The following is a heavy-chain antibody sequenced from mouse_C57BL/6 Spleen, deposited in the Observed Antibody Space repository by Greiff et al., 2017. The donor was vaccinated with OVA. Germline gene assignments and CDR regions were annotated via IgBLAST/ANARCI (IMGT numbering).Heavy chain of an antibody. D-gene: IGHD2-4*01. Sequence: QVQLQQSGAELMKPGASVKLSCKATGYTFTGYWIEGVKQRPGHGLEWIGEILPGSGSTNYNEQFMGKGTFTADTSSNTAHIQLSTLTTEESAISYCARRAYEYDANRYFDVWGTGTTLTVSS. V-gene: IGHV1-9*01. CDR1: GYTFTGYW. CDR2: ILPGSGST. J-gene: IGHJ1*03. CDR3: ARRAYEYDANRYFDV.